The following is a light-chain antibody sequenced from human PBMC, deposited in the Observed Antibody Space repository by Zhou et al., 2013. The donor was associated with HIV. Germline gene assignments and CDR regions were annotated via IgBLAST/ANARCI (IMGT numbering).Light chain of an antibody. Sequence: EIVLTQSPGTLSLSPGERATLSCRTSQNVGSSYLAWYQQKPGQPPRLLIYGSIRDTGIPDRFSGSGSGTDFTLTISRLEPEDFAVYYCQQYDSSPRTFGQGTKLEIK. J-gene: IGKJ2*01. CDR3: QQYDSSPRT. V-gene: IGKV3-20*01. CDR1: QNVGSSY. CDR2: GS.